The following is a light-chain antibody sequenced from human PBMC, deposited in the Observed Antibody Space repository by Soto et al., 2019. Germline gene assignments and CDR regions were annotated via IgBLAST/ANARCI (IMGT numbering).Light chain of an antibody. CDR1: NSDVGTYNY. J-gene: IGLJ2*01. Sequence: QSVLTQPRSVSGSPGQSVTISCTGTNSDVGTYNYVSWYHQYPGKAPKLMIYEVSNRPSGVSDRFSGSKSGNTASLTISGLQAEDEGDYYCYSYTSSSTVVFGGGTKLTVL. CDR2: EVS. V-gene: IGLV2-11*01. CDR3: YSYTSSSTVV.